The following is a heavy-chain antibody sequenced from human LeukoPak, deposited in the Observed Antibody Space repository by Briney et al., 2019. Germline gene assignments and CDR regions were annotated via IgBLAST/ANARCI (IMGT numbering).Heavy chain of an antibody. J-gene: IGHJ4*02. Sequence: PSETLSLTCTVSGGSISSYYWSWIRQPPGKGLEWIGYIYYSRSTNYNPSLKSRVTISVDTSKNQFSLKLSSVTAADTAVYYCARLIDGYNLYYFDYWGQGTLVTVSS. CDR1: GGSISSYY. CDR3: ARLIDGYNLYYFDY. V-gene: IGHV4-59*01. D-gene: IGHD5-24*01. CDR2: IYYSRST.